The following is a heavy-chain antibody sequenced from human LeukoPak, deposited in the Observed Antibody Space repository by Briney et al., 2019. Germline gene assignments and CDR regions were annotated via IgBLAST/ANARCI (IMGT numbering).Heavy chain of an antibody. J-gene: IGHJ4*02. CDR2: IIPIFGTA. V-gene: IGHV1-69*13. CDR1: GGTFSSYA. CDR3: ASQQYYYDSSGYYPIDY. Sequence: ASVKVSCKASGGTFSSYAISWVRQAPGQGLEWMGGIIPIFGTANYAQKFQGRVTITADESTSTAYMELSSLRSEDTAVYYCASQQYYYDSSGYYPIDYWGQGTLVTVSS. D-gene: IGHD3-22*01.